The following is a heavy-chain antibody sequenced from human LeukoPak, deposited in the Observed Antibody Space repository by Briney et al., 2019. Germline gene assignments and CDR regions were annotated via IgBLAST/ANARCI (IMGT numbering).Heavy chain of an antibody. V-gene: IGHV1-2*04. Sequence: ASVKVSCKASGYTFTGYYMHWVRQAPGQGLEWMGWINPNSGGTNYAQKFQGWVTMTRDTSISTAYMELSRLRSGDTAVYYCARLSSGYYPDYWGQGTLVTVSS. CDR1: GYTFTGYY. J-gene: IGHJ4*02. CDR3: ARLSSGYYPDY. CDR2: INPNSGGT. D-gene: IGHD3-22*01.